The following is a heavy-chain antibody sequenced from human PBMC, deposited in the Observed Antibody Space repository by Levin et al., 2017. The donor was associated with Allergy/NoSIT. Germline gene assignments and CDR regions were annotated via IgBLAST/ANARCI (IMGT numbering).Heavy chain of an antibody. CDR2: ISYDGSNK. D-gene: IGHD1-1*01. CDR1: GFTFSSYA. Sequence: GGSLRLSCAASGFTFSSYAMHWVRQAPGKGLEWVAVISYDGSNKYYADSVKGRFTISRDNSKNTLYLQMNSLRAEDTAVYYCARERTGGFDPWGQGTLVTVSS. CDR3: ARERTGGFDP. J-gene: IGHJ5*02. V-gene: IGHV3-30*04.